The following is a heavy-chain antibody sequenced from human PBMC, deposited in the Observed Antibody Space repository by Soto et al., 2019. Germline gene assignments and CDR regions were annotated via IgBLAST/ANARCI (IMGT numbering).Heavy chain of an antibody. D-gene: IGHD2-8*02. J-gene: IGHJ5*02. CDR1: GFTFGDYY. CDR3: ASPPSDRIGGVYPLFGH. Sequence: QVQLMESGGGLGRPGGSLRLSCAASGFTFGDYYINWIRQAPGKGLEWISYISSSGFTTYYADSVKGRFTVSRDTSDKAVFTQMDGLRADDTAVYYCASPPSDRIGGVYPLFGHWGQGALVTVSS. V-gene: IGHV3-11*01. CDR2: ISSSGFTT.